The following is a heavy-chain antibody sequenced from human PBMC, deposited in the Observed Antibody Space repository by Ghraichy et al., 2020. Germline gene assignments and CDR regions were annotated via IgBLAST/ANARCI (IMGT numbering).Heavy chain of an antibody. CDR3: ATDLGYDSLVAPDYFDS. Sequence: ASVKVSCKVSEYTLSELSMHWVRQAPGKGLEWMGGFDLEDGETVYAQKFQGRVTMTEDTSTDTAYMELSSLRSEDTALYYCATDLGYDSLVAPDYFDSWGQGTLVTVSS. J-gene: IGHJ4*02. V-gene: IGHV1-24*01. CDR2: FDLEDGET. CDR1: EYTLSELS. D-gene: IGHD5-12*01.